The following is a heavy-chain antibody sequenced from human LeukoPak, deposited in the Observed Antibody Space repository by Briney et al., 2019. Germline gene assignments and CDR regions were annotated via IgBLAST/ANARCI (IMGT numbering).Heavy chain of an antibody. Sequence: GGSLRLSCAASGFTFSSYAMSWVRQAPGKGLEWVSAISGSGGSTYYADSVKGRFTISRDNSKNTLYLQMNSLRAEDTAVYYCANELERRGYYYGSGSVQPSYWGQGTLVTVSS. J-gene: IGHJ4*02. CDR1: GFTFSSYA. CDR3: ANELERRGYYYGSGSVQPSY. V-gene: IGHV3-23*01. CDR2: ISGSGGST. D-gene: IGHD3-10*01.